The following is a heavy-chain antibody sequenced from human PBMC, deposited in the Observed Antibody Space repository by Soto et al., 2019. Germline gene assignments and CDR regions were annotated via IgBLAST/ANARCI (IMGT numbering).Heavy chain of an antibody. D-gene: IGHD6-6*01. CDR1: GFSLSTSGVG. CDR3: ARPSGYSSSDYFDY. CDR2: IYWDDDK. V-gene: IGHV2-5*02. J-gene: IGHJ4*02. Sequence: SGPTLVNPTQTLTLTCTFSGFSLSTSGVGVGWIRQPPGKALEWLSLIYWDDDKRYSPSLKSRLTITKDTSKNQVFLTMTNMDPVDTATYYCARPSGYSSSDYFDYWGQGTLVTVSS.